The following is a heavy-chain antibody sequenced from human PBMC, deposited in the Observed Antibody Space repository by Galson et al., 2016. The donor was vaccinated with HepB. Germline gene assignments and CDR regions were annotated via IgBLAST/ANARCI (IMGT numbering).Heavy chain of an antibody. CDR2: ISTNSGST. D-gene: IGHD1-1*01. Sequence: IFTRNGISWVRQAPGQGLEWLGWISTNSGSTSYAQKVQDRITMTTDTSTRTVYMELRSLTSDDTAVYYCARDANWNLDYWGQGTLVTVSS. J-gene: IGHJ4*02. V-gene: IGHV1-18*01. CDR3: ARDANWNLDY. CDR1: IFTRNG.